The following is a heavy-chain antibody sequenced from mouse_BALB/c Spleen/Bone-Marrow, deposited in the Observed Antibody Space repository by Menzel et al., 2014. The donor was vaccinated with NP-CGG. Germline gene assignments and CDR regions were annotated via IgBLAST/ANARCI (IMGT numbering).Heavy chain of an antibody. CDR3: ARGITTATFAY. CDR2: IYPRNNNT. CDR1: GYTFTDYY. V-gene: IGHV1-84*02. J-gene: IGHJ3*01. D-gene: IGHD1-2*01. Sequence: VQLQQSGPELVEPGASVKISCKASGYTFTDYYINWVKQKPGQGLEWIGWIYPRNNNTKYNERFKDKATLTVDTPSSTAYMQLSSLTSEDTAVYLCARGITTATFAYWGQGTLVTVSA.